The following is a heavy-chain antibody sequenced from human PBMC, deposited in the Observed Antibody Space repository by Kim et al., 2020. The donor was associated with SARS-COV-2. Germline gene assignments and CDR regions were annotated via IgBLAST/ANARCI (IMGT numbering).Heavy chain of an antibody. J-gene: IGHJ6*03. Sequence: SVRDRVALSRDNSKNTLYLQMNDLRVEDTAVYYCARVAAARPYYYYYYMDVWGKGTTVTVSS. CDR3: ARVAAARPYYYYYYMDV. V-gene: IGHV3-30*07. D-gene: IGHD6-13*01.